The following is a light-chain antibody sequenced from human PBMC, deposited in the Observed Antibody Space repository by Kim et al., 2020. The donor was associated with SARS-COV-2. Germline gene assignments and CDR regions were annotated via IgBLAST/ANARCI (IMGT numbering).Light chain of an antibody. Sequence: PGQMVSISCSGGTSNIERNAGYWYQPFPGTAPNLVISRNNPRPSGVPDRFSGSKSGTSASLAISGLRSEDEGDYYCAAWNDSHWVFGGGTQLTVL. CDR3: AAWNDSHWV. V-gene: IGLV1-47*01. CDR1: TSNIERNA. J-gene: IGLJ3*02. CDR2: RNN.